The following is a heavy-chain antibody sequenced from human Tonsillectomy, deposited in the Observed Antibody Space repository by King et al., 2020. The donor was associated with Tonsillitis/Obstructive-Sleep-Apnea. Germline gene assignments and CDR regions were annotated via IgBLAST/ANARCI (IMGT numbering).Heavy chain of an antibody. CDR2: IYYSGST. V-gene: IGHV4-59*01. CDR3: ARDRGYCSSTSCYRDAFDI. Sequence: QLQESGPGLVKPSETLSLTCTVSGGSISSYYWSWTRQPPGKGLEWIGYIYYSGSTNYNPSLKSRVTISVDTSKNQFSLKLSSVTAADTAVYYCARDRGYCSSTSCYRDAFDIWGQGTMVTVSS. J-gene: IGHJ3*02. D-gene: IGHD2-2*01. CDR1: GGSISSYY.